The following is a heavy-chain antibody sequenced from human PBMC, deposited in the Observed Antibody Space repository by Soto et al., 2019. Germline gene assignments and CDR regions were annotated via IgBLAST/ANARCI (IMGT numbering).Heavy chain of an antibody. Sequence: EVQLLESGGGLEQPGGSLRLSCAASGCTFSSYAMTWVRQAPGKGLEWVSAIRGSGGSTYYADSVKVRFTISRDNFKNTLYLQMNSLRAEDTAVYYCAKYGRDSSGYYYGDYFQHWCQGTLVTVSS. J-gene: IGHJ1*01. CDR2: IRGSGGST. D-gene: IGHD3-22*01. CDR3: AKYGRDSSGYYYGDYFQH. CDR1: GCTFSSYA. V-gene: IGHV3-23*01.